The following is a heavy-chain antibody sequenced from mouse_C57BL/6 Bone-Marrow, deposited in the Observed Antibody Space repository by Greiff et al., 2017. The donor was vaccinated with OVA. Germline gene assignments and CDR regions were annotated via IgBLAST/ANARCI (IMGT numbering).Heavy chain of an antibody. CDR2: IYPGGGYT. D-gene: IGHD2-4*01. J-gene: IGHJ3*01. CDR3: AIRIYYDYDVRAY. CDR1: GYTFTNYW. V-gene: IGHV1-63*01. Sequence: VKVVESGAELVRPGTSVKMSCKASGYTFTNYWIGWAKQRPGHGLEWIGDIYPGGGYTNYNEKFKGKATLTADKSSSTAYMQFSSLTSEDSAIYYGAIRIYYDYDVRAYWGQGTLVTVSA.